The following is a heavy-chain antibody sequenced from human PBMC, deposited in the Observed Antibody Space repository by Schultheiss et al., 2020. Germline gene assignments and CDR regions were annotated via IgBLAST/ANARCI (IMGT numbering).Heavy chain of an antibody. D-gene: IGHD2-2*01. CDR3: ARDLGYCSSTSCYYYGMDV. Sequence: SATLSLTCTVSGGSISSSSYYWGWIRQPPGKGLEWIGSIYYSGSTYYNPSLKSRVTISVDTSKNQFSLKLSSVTAADTAVYYCARDLGYCSSTSCYYYGMDVWGQGTTVTVSS. J-gene: IGHJ6*02. V-gene: IGHV4-39*07. CDR2: IYYSGST. CDR1: GGSISSSSYY.